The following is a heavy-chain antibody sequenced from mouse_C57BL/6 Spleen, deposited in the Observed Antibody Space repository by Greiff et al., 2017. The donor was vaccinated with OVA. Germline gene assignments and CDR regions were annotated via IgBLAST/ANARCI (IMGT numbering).Heavy chain of an antibody. Sequence: QVQLQQSGPELAKPGASVKISCKASGYAFSSSWMNWVKQRPGKGLEWIGRIYPGDGDTNYNGKFKGKATLTADKSSSTAYMQLSSLTSEDSAVYFCARNPFDYWGQGTTLTVSS. V-gene: IGHV1-82*01. CDR2: IYPGDGDT. CDR1: GYAFSSSW. CDR3: ARNPFDY. J-gene: IGHJ2*01.